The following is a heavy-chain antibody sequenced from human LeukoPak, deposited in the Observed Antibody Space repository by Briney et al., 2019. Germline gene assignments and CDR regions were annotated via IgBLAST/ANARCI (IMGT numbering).Heavy chain of an antibody. V-gene: IGHV3-7*03. Sequence: QPGGSLRLSCAASGFPFSSYWMTWVRQAPGKGLEWVANMKQDGSEKYYVDSVKGRFTISRDNAKNSLYLQMNSLRAEDTAVYYCASYPTPGIAAAGTLNYWGQGTLVTVSS. CDR2: MKQDGSEK. CDR1: GFPFSSYW. J-gene: IGHJ4*02. CDR3: ASYPTPGIAAAGTLNY. D-gene: IGHD6-13*01.